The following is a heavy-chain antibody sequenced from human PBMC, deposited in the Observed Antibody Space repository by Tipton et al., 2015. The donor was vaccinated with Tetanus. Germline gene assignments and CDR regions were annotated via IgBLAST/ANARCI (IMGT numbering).Heavy chain of an antibody. J-gene: IGHJ4*02. CDR2: IYPGDSDT. D-gene: IGHD2-15*01. V-gene: IGHV5-51*01. CDR1: GYIFTNYW. CDR3: GRAHCSDGVCNFGF. Sequence: VQLVQSGGEVKKPGESLKISCKGSGYIFTNYWIGWVRQKPGKGLEWMGIIYPGDSDTRYSPSFQGQVTISVDKSINTAYLQWSSLKASDTSMFYCGRAHCSDGVCNFGFWGQGALVTVAS.